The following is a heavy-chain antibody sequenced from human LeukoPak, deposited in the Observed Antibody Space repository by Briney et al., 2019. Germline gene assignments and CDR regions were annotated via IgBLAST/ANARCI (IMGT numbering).Heavy chain of an antibody. CDR2: IYYSGST. D-gene: IGHD2-2*02. CDR3: AREYCSSTSCYTGEWFDP. Sequence: SETLSLTCTVSGGSISSYYWSWIRQPPGKGLEWIGYIYYSGSTNDNPSLKSRVTLSVDTSKTQFSLKLSSVTAADTAVYYCAREYCSSTSCYTGEWFDPWGQGTLVTVSS. CDR1: GGSISSYY. V-gene: IGHV4-59*01. J-gene: IGHJ5*02.